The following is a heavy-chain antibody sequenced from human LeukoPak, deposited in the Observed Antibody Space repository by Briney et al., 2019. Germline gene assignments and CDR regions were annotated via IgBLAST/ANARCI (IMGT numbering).Heavy chain of an antibody. V-gene: IGHV3-33*06. CDR1: GFSFRDYG. CDR3: AKLTTS. D-gene: IGHD4-11*01. J-gene: IGHJ4*02. CDR2: IWYDGSNK. Sequence: GRSLRLSCAASGFSFRDYGMHWVRQAPGKGLEWVAIIWYDGSNKYYADSVKGRFTISRDNSNNTLYLQMNSLRAEDTAVYYCAKLTTSWGQGTLVTVSS.